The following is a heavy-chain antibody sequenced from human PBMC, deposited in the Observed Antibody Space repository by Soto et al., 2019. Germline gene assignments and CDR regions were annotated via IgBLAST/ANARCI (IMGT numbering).Heavy chain of an antibody. CDR3: ARGRIAAAGRGGNWFDP. CDR1: GGSISSSSYY. Sequence: KASETLSLTCTVSGGSISSSSYYWGWIRQPPGKGLEWIGSIYYSGSTYYNPSLKSRVTISVDTSKNQFSLKLSSVTAADTAVYYCARGRIAAAGRGGNWFDPWGQGTLVTVSS. V-gene: IGHV4-39*07. D-gene: IGHD6-13*01. CDR2: IYYSGST. J-gene: IGHJ5*02.